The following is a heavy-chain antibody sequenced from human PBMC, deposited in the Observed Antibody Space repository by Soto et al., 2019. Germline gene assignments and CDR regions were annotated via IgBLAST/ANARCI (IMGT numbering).Heavy chain of an antibody. V-gene: IGHV3-30*18. CDR3: AKTFNVATTPHYYYYGMDV. Sequence: GESLKISCAASGFTFSSYGMHWVRQAPGKGLEWVAVISYDGSNKYYADSVKGRFTISRDNSKNTLYLQMNSLRAEDTAVYYCAKTFNVATTPHYYYYGMDVWGQGTTVTVSS. CDR2: ISYDGSNK. D-gene: IGHD5-12*01. J-gene: IGHJ6*02. CDR1: GFTFSSYG.